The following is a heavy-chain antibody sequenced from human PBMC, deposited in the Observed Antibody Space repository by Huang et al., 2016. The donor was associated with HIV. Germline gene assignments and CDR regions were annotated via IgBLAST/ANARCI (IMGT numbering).Heavy chain of an antibody. V-gene: IGHV4-39*01. D-gene: IGHD2-2*01. CDR1: GGSISSSCDY. CDR3: ARHMDCSSSSCLAGGHERGPFDM. Sequence: QLQLQESGPGLVKPSETLSLTCSVSGGSISSSCDYWGWFRQPPGKGLEWIGSIYYSGSTFYNPSLKSRVTISLETSKNQFSLRLSSVTAADTSVYYCARHMDCSSSSCLAGGHERGPFDMWGQGTMVTVSS. J-gene: IGHJ3*02. CDR2: IYYSGST.